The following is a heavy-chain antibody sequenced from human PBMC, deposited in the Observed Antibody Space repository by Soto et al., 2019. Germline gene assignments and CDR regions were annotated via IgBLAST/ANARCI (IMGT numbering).Heavy chain of an antibody. CDR1: GGSISGYY. Sequence: PSETLSLTCTVSGGSISGYYWSWIRQPPGKGLEWIGYIYYSGTTNYNPSLKSRVTMSVDTSKNQFSLKLSSVTAADTAVYYCAHYALDDWALDYWGQGTLVTVSS. D-gene: IGHD3-9*01. V-gene: IGHV4-59*08. CDR2: IYYSGTT. J-gene: IGHJ4*02. CDR3: AHYALDDWALDY.